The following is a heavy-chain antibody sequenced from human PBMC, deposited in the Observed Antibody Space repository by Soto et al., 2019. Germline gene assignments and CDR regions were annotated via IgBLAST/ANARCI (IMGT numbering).Heavy chain of an antibody. V-gene: IGHV4-34*01. J-gene: IGHJ5*02. D-gene: IGHD3-10*01. CDR3: ARVITMVRGVMFWFDP. CDR1: GGSFSGYY. CDR2: INHSGST. Sequence: SETLSLTCAVYGGSFSGYYWSWIRQPPGKGLEWIGEINHSGSTNYNPSLKSRVTISVDTSKNQFSLKLSSVTAADTAVYYCARVITMVRGVMFWFDPWGQGTLVT.